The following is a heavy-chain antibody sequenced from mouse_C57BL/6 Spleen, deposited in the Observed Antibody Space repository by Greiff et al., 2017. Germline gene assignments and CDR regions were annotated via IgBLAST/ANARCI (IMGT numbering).Heavy chain of an antibody. J-gene: IGHJ1*03. CDR2: INPNNGGT. D-gene: IGHD1-1*01. V-gene: IGHV1-22*01. CDR3: ARDYGSSWYFDV. Sequence: EVQLQQSGPELVKPGASVKMSCKASGYTFTDYNMHWVKQSHGKSLEWIGYINPNNGGTSYNQKFKGKATLTVNKSSSTAYMELRSLTSEDSAVHYCARDYGSSWYFDVWGTGTTVTVSS. CDR1: GYTFTDYN.